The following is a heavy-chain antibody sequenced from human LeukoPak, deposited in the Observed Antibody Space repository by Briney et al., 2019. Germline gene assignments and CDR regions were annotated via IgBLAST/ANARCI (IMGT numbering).Heavy chain of an antibody. Sequence: PSETLSLTCTVSGYSISSGYYWGWIRQPPGKGLEWIGIIYHSGSTYYNPSLKSRFTISGATAKNQFSLKLSTVTAADTAVYYCARDPRAGDFDYWGQGTLVTVSS. CDR1: GYSISSGYY. CDR3: ARDPRAGDFDY. J-gene: IGHJ4*02. CDR2: IYHSGST. D-gene: IGHD3-10*01. V-gene: IGHV4-38-2*02.